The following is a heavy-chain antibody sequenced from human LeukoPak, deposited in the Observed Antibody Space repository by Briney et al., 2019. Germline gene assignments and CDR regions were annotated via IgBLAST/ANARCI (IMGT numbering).Heavy chain of an antibody. Sequence: ASVKVSCKASGYTFTGYYMHWVRQAPGQGLEWMGRINPNSGGTNYAQKFQGRVTMTRDTSIRTAYMELSRLRSDDTAAYYCARDLRAVTAVAGTIGYFQHWGQGTLVTVSS. J-gene: IGHJ1*01. CDR1: GYTFTGYY. CDR3: ARDLRAVTAVAGTIGYFQH. CDR2: INPNSGGT. V-gene: IGHV1-2*06. D-gene: IGHD6-19*01.